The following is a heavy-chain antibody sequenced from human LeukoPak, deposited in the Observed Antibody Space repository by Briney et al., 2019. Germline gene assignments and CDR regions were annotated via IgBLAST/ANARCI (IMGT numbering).Heavy chain of an antibody. CDR3: AREFGYSSGSDAFDI. V-gene: IGHV4-59*01. Sequence: PSETLSLTCTVSGGSISSYYWSWIRQPPGKGLEWIGYIYYSGSTNHNPSLKSRVTISVDTSKNQFSLKLSSVTAADTAVYYCAREFGYSSGSDAFDIWGQGTMVTVSS. J-gene: IGHJ3*02. D-gene: IGHD6-19*01. CDR1: GGSISSYY. CDR2: IYYSGST.